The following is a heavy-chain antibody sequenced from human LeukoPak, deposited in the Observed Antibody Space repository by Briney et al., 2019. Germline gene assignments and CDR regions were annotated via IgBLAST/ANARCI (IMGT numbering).Heavy chain of an antibody. CDR2: ISAYNGNT. J-gene: IGHJ4*02. Sequence: ASVKVSCKASGYTFTSYGISWVRQAPGQGLEWMGWISAYNGNTNYAQKLQGRVTMTTDTSTSTAYMELRSLRSDDTAVYYCARLSQTTRGYSYGSALVYWGQGTLVTVSS. CDR3: ARLSQTTRGYSYGSALVY. V-gene: IGHV1-18*01. CDR1: GYTFTSYG. D-gene: IGHD5-18*01.